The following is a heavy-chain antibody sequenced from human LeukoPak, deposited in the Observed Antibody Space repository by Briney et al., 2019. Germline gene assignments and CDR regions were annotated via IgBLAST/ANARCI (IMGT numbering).Heavy chain of an antibody. Sequence: PSETLSLTCNVSGGSIASGSYFWSWIRQPAGKGLEWIGRIYTSGSTNYNPSLKSRATISVETSKNQFSLKLSSVTAADTAVYYCARDWGYYDDRSGYSSWFDPWGQGTRVTVSS. V-gene: IGHV4-61*02. CDR2: IYTSGST. CDR1: GGSIASGSYF. J-gene: IGHJ5*02. CDR3: ARDWGYYDDRSGYSSWFDP. D-gene: IGHD3-22*01.